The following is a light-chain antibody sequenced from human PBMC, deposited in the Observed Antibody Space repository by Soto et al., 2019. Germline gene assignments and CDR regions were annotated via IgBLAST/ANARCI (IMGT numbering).Light chain of an antibody. CDR3: QAWDSSTVV. Sequence: SYELTQPPSVSVSPGQTASITCSGEKLGDKYACWYQQKPGQSPVLVIYQDSKRPSGIPERFSGSNSGNTATLTISGTQAMDEADYYCQAWDSSTVVFVGGTKLTV. V-gene: IGLV3-1*01. J-gene: IGLJ2*01. CDR1: KLGDKY. CDR2: QDS.